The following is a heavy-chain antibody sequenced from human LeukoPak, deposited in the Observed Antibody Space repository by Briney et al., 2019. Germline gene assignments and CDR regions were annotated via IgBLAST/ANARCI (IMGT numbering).Heavy chain of an antibody. D-gene: IGHD5-18*01. Sequence: SETLSLTCAVYGGSFSGYYWSWIRQPPGKGLEWIGEINHSGSTNYNPSPKSRVTISVDTSKNQFSLKLSSVTAADTAVYYCARVQLWLQGFDYWGQGTLVTVSS. CDR1: GGSFSGYY. CDR3: ARVQLWLQGFDY. J-gene: IGHJ4*02. V-gene: IGHV4-34*01. CDR2: INHSGST.